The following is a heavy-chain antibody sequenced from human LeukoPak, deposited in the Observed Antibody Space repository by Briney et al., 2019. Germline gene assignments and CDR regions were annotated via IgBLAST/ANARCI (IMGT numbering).Heavy chain of an antibody. D-gene: IGHD3-16*01. J-gene: IGHJ4*02. V-gene: IGHV4-39*01. CDR1: SDSIITTSYW. CDR3: ARQRGLGLCYFDY. CDR2: IHYSERT. Sequence: SETLSLTCTVSSDSIITTSYWWGWIRQPPGKGLEWIGSIHYSERTHYNPSLKSRVTLSVATSRNQFSLKLSSVTAAATAVSYCARQRGLGLCYFDYWGRGTLVTVSS.